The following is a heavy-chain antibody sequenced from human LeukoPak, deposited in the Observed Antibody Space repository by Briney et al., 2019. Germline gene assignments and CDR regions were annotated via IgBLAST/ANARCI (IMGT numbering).Heavy chain of an antibody. Sequence: PSETLSLTCAVYGGSFSGYYWSWIRQPPGKGLEWIGEIKHSGSTNYNPSLKSRVTISVDTSKNQFSLKLSSVTAADTAVYYCARGLRGGQRWFDPWGQGTLVTVSS. CDR2: IKHSGST. D-gene: IGHD3-16*01. J-gene: IGHJ5*02. CDR1: GGSFSGYY. CDR3: ARGLRGGQRWFDP. V-gene: IGHV4-34*01.